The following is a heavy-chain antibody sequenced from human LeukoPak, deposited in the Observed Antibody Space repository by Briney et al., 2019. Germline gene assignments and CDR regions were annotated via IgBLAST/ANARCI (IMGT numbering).Heavy chain of an antibody. V-gene: IGHV4-4*09. CDR1: GDSISNYY. D-gene: IGHD1-1*01. CDR3: ARGNWEDYFDY. CDR2: IYTSGST. Sequence: SETLSLTCAVSGDSISNYYWSWIRQPPGKGLEWIGYIYTSGSTNYNPSLKSRVTISVDTSKNQFSLKLSSVTAADTAVYYCARGNWEDYFDYWGQGTLVTVSS. J-gene: IGHJ4*02.